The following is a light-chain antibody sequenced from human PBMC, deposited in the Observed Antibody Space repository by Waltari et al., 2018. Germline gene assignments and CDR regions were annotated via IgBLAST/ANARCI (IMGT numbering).Light chain of an antibody. V-gene: IGKV1-33*01. CDR1: QDTKIF. CDR3: QQYDDLPLT. CDR2: DAS. Sequence: DIQMTQSPASLSASVGDRVTITCQASQDTKIFLNWYQQKSGKAPKLLIYDASNLQPGDPSRFSGSGSGTDFAFTISSLQPEDVATYYCQQYDDLPLTFGGGTKVEIQ. J-gene: IGKJ4*01.